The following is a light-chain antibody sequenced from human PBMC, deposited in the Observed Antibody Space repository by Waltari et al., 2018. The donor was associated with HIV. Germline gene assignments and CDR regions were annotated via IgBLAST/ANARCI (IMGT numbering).Light chain of an antibody. J-gene: IGLJ1*01. V-gene: IGLV2-23*02. CDR2: EVT. CDR3: CSCPRSGIRYV. CDR1: SSNVGSDDL. Sequence: QSALTQPASVSGSPGQSSTISCTGTSSNVGSDDLVSWHQQHPGEAPKPIIYEVTKRPSGVSNRFSGSKSGNTASLTISGLQAEDEADYYCCSCPRSGIRYVFGTGTKVTVL.